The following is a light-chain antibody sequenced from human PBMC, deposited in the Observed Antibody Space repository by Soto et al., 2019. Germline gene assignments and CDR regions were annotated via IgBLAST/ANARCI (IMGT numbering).Light chain of an antibody. CDR3: QQSYSTPRT. Sequence: EIVLTQSPGTLSLSPGEKATLSCRASQSVNSLYLAWYQQKPGQAPRLLIYGASSRATGIPDRFSGSGSGTDFTLTISRLEPEDFASYYCQQSYSTPRTFGQGTKVDIK. V-gene: IGKV3-20*01. CDR2: GAS. J-gene: IGKJ1*01. CDR1: QSVNSLY.